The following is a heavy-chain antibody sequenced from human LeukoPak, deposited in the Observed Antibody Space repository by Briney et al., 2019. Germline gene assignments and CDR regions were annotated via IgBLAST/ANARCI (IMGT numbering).Heavy chain of an antibody. J-gene: IGHJ3*02. CDR1: GGSISSYY. Sequence: SETLSLTCTVSGGSISSYYWSWIRQPPGKGLEWIGYIYYSGSTNYNPSLKSRVTISVDTSKNQFSLKLSSVTAADTAVHYCARVYSLWFGELYYAFDIWGQGTMVTVSS. D-gene: IGHD3-10*01. V-gene: IGHV4-59*01. CDR3: ARVYSLWFGELYYAFDI. CDR2: IYYSGST.